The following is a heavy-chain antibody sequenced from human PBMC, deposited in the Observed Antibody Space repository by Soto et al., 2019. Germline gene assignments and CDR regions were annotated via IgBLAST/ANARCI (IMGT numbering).Heavy chain of an antibody. V-gene: IGHV4-59*11. D-gene: IGHD3-10*01. Sequence: SETLSLSCSVSGDSINSRYWSWIRQPPGKGLEWIGYIDYVGSTNYAPSLQSRVTMSVDTSKNQVSLKLRYVTAADTAVYYCVRQRGNYFDFWGQGTLVTVSS. CDR1: GDSINSRY. J-gene: IGHJ4*02. CDR2: IDYVGST. CDR3: VRQRGNYFDF.